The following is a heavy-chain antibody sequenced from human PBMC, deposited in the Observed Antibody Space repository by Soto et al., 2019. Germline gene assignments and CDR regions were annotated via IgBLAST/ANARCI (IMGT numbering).Heavy chain of an antibody. J-gene: IGHJ5*02. V-gene: IGHV1-18*01. CDR1: GYTFTSYG. D-gene: IGHD6-13*01. CDR2: ISAYNGNT. CDR3: AGYSSSWNPGWFDP. Sequence: GSSVKVSCNACGYTFTSYGISWVRHAPGQGLEWMGWISAYNGNTNYAQKLQGRVTMTTDTSTSTAYMELRSLRSDDTAVYYCAGYSSSWNPGWFDPWGQGTLVTVSS.